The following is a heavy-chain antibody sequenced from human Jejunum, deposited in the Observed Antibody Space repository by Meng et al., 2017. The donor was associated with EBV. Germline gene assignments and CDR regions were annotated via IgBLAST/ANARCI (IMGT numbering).Heavy chain of an antibody. CDR2: IYHSGST. D-gene: IGHD3-3*01. CDR3: ARYGSGYFPALWY. Sequence: QVQLQEPGPGLGKPSGPLSLTCAVSGDSIRSSNWWSWVRQPPGKGLEWIGEIYHSGSTNYNPSLKSRVTISVDKSKNQFSLKLSSVTAADTAVYYCARYGSGYFPALWYWGQGTLVTVSS. V-gene: IGHV4-4*02. J-gene: IGHJ4*02. CDR1: GDSIRSSNW.